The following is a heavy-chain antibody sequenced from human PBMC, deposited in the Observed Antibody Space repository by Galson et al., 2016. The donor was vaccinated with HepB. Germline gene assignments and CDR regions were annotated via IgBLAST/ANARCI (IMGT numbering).Heavy chain of an antibody. CDR2: INPGDGRS. CDR3: AREFGDCDSTRCPKQYFDS. J-gene: IGHJ4*02. D-gene: IGHD2-2*01. Sequence: VKVSCKASGYTFTNYYMHWVRQAPGQGLEWMAIINPGDGRSHSAQNLQGRVTVTRDTSTSTVYMELSSLMSEDTAMYYCAREFGDCDSTRCPKQYFDSWGQGTLVTVSS. V-gene: IGHV1-46*04. CDR1: GYTFTNYY.